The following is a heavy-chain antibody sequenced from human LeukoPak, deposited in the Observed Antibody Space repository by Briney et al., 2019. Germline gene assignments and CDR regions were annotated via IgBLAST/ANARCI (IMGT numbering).Heavy chain of an antibody. Sequence: GGSLRLSCAASGFTFSDYYMSWIRQAPGKGLEWVSYISSSGKTIYYAGSVKGRFTISRGNAKNSLYLQMNSLRAEDTAVYYCARGYDPQYYYYGMDVWGQGTTVTVSS. D-gene: IGHD3-3*01. CDR3: ARGYDPQYYYYGMDV. J-gene: IGHJ6*02. CDR1: GFTFSDYY. V-gene: IGHV3-11*01. CDR2: ISSSGKTI.